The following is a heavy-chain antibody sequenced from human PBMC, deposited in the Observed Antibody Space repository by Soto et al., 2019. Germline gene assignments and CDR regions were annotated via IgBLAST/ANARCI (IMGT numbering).Heavy chain of an antibody. J-gene: IGHJ4*02. D-gene: IGHD2-21*02. CDR1: GFTFRNYA. CDR2: ISGSGGST. CDR3: ASGVDIVVVTALY. Sequence: TGGSLRLSCAASGFTFRNYAMSWVRQAPGKGLEWVSAISGSGGSTYYADSVKGRFTISRDNSKNTVYLQINSLRADDTAVYFCASGVDIVVVTALYWGQGTLVTVSS. V-gene: IGHV3-23*01.